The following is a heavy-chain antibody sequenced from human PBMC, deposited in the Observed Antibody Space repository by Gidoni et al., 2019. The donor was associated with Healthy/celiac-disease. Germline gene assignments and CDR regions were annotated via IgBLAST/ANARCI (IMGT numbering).Heavy chain of an antibody. D-gene: IGHD2-2*01. CDR2: IKQDGSEK. J-gene: IGHJ3*02. Sequence: EVQLVESGGGLVQPGGSLRLSCAASGFTFSSYWMSWVRQAPGKGLEWVANIKQDGSEKYYVDSVKGRFTISRDNAKNSLYLQMNSLRAEDTAVYYCAREAGDIVVVPAGRGNAFDIWGQGTMVTVSS. V-gene: IGHV3-7*01. CDR1: GFTFSSYW. CDR3: AREAGDIVVVPAGRGNAFDI.